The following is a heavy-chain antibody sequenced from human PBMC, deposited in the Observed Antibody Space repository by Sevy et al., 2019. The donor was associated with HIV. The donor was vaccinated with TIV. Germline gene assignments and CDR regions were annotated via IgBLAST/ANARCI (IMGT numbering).Heavy chain of an antibody. Sequence: GGSLRLSCAASGFTFSTYAIHWVRQAPGKGLEWVAAISYDGSNKYYADSVKGRFTISRDNSNNTLNLQMNSLRAEDTAVYYCARDQRLMPAVDPYYNYGMDVWGQGTTVTVSS. V-gene: IGHV3-30*04. D-gene: IGHD2-2*01. J-gene: IGHJ6*02. CDR2: ISYDGSNK. CDR1: GFTFSTYA. CDR3: ARDQRLMPAVDPYYNYGMDV.